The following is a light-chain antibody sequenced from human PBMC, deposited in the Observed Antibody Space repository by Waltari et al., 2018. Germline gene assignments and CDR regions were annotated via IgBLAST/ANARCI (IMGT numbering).Light chain of an antibody. CDR3: QSYDTSLSVV. V-gene: IGLV1-40*01. J-gene: IGLJ2*01. CDR2: GVN. Sequence: QSVLTQPPSVSGAPGQRVTISCTGGGSNIGASYAVHWYRQLPGKAPELRIYGVNNRPSGVPDRFFGSLSGTSASLAITGLQAEDEADYYCQSYDTSLSVVFGGGTKLTV. CDR1: GSNIGASYA.